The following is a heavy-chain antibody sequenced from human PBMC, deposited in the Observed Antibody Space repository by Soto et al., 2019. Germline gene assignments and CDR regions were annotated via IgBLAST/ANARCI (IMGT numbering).Heavy chain of an antibody. D-gene: IGHD1-1*01. Sequence: QVQLQESGPGLVKPSETLSLTCTVSDDSITSYYWSWIRQPPGKGLEWIGYINYNGGTNYNPSLKSRVAISRDTSNNQFSLRLTSVTTAYTAVYYCAKGVQICHNYFDYWRQGTLVTVSS. V-gene: IGHV4-59*01. CDR1: DDSITSYY. J-gene: IGHJ4*02. CDR2: INYNGGT. CDR3: AKGVQICHNYFDY.